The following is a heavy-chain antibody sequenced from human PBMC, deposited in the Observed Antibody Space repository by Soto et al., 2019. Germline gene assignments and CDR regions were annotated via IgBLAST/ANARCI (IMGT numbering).Heavy chain of an antibody. J-gene: IGHJ5*02. Sequence: WETLSLTCAVYGGSFSGYYWSWIRQPPGKGLEWIGEINHSGSTNYNPSLKSRVTISVDTSKNQFSLKLSSVTAADTAVYYCARDQLEGNWFDPWGQGTLVTVSS. D-gene: IGHD1-1*01. CDR3: ARDQLEGNWFDP. CDR1: GGSFSGYY. CDR2: INHSGST. V-gene: IGHV4-34*01.